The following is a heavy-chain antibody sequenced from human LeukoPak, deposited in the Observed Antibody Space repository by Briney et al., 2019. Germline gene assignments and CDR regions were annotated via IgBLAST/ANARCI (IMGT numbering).Heavy chain of an antibody. CDR1: GGTFSGYA. CDR3: ARGGLVATVLDY. J-gene: IGHJ4*02. CDR2: IIPIFGTA. V-gene: IGHV1-69*13. D-gene: IGHD5-12*01. Sequence: GASLKVSCKASGGTFSGYAISWVRQAPGQGLEWMGGIIPIFGTANYAQKFQGRVTITADESTSAAYMELSSLRSEDTAVYYCARGGLVATVLDYWGQGTLVTVSS.